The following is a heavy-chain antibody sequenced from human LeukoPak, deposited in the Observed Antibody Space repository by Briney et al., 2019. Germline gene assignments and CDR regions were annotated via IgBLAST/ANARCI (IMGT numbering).Heavy chain of an antibody. CDR2: ISSSSSYI. V-gene: IGHV3-21*01. CDR1: GFTFSSYS. Sequence: GGSLRLXCAASGFTFSSYSMNWVRQAPGKGLEWVSSISSSSSYIYYADSEKGRFTISRDNAKNSLYLQMNSLRAEDTAVYYCARVAQAIFGVVTNTYYYYYYMDVWGKGTTVTVSS. D-gene: IGHD3-3*01. J-gene: IGHJ6*03. CDR3: ARVAQAIFGVVTNTYYYYYYMDV.